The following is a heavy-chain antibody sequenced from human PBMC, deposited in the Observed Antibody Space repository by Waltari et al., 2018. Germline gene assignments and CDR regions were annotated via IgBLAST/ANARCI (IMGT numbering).Heavy chain of an antibody. CDR2: IHYSGRT. CDR1: GSSITSSEW. J-gene: IGHJ6*03. D-gene: IGHD3-10*01. CDR3: ARNRYGEAMDV. Sequence: QVQLQESGPELLKPSDTLSPTSAVSGSSITSSEWWAWIRQPPGRGLEWIGYIHYSGRTNNSPSLTSRVTLSVDTSKNQFSLNLSSVTALDTAVYYCARNRYGEAMDVWGKGTTVSVSS. V-gene: IGHV4-28*06.